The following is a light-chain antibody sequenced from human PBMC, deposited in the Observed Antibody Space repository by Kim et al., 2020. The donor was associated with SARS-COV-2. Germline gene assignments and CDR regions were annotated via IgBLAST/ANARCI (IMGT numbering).Light chain of an antibody. CDR2: GAS. CDR3: QQYGTSLYT. Sequence: LSPGERATLSCRASQSVSSSYLAWYQQKPGQAPRLLIYGASSRATGIPDRFSGSGSGTDFTLTISRLEPEDFTVYYCQQYGTSLYTFGQGTKLEI. J-gene: IGKJ2*01. CDR1: QSVSSSY. V-gene: IGKV3-20*01.